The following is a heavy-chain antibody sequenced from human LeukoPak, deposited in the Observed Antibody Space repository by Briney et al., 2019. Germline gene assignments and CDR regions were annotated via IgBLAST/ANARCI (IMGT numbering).Heavy chain of an antibody. J-gene: IGHJ5*02. CDR1: GGSISSGDYY. Sequence: PSETLSLTCTVSGGSISSGDYYWSWIRQPPGKGLEWIGYIYYSGSTYYNPSLKSRVTISVDTSKNQFSLKLCSVTAADTAVYYCARGKPDWPGIPSGYSALVWFDPWGQGTLVTVSS. CDR2: IYYSGST. D-gene: IGHD3-3*01. CDR3: ARGKPDWPGIPSGYSALVWFDP. V-gene: IGHV4-30-4*01.